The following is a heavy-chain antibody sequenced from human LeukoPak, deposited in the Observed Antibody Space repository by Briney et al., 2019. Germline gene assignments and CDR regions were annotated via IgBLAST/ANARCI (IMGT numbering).Heavy chain of an antibody. CDR1: GGTFSSYA. J-gene: IGHJ4*02. V-gene: IGHV1-69*05. Sequence: ASVKVSCKASGGTFSSYAFSWARQAPGQGPEWMGGIIPIFGTPNYAQKFQGRITITTDESTSTAYMELSSLRSEDTAVYYCARVKAPSIAARRWEYYFDYWGQGTLVTVSS. CDR2: IIPIFGTP. D-gene: IGHD6-6*01. CDR3: ARVKAPSIAARRWEYYFDY.